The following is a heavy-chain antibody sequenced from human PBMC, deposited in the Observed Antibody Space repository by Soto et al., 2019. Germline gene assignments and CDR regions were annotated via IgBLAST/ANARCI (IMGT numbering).Heavy chain of an antibody. Sequence: ASVKVSCKASGYTFTSYGISWVRQAPGQGLEWMGWISTYNGNTKYAQKLQGRVTMTTDTSTSTAYMELRSLRSDDTAVFYCAKEMVRGVGSDYWGQGTLVTSPQ. V-gene: IGHV1-18*01. CDR3: AKEMVRGVGSDY. CDR2: ISTYNGNT. CDR1: GYTFTSYG. D-gene: IGHD3-10*01. J-gene: IGHJ4*02.